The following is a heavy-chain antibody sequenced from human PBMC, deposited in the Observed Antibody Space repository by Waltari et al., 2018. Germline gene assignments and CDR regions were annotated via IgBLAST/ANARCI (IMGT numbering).Heavy chain of an antibody. CDR3: ARGGFDSSGYLFDY. V-gene: IGHV4-38-2*01. D-gene: IGHD3-22*01. Sequence: QVQLQESGPGLVKPSETLSLTCAVSGYSISSGYYWGWIRPPPGKGLEWIGSIYHSGSTYYNPSLKSRVTISVDTSKNQFSLKLSSVTAADTAVYYCARGGFDSSGYLFDYWGQGTLVTVSS. CDR1: GYSISSGYY. CDR2: IYHSGST. J-gene: IGHJ4*02.